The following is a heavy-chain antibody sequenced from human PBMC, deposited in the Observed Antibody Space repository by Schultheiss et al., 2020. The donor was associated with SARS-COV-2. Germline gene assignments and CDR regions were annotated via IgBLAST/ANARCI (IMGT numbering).Heavy chain of an antibody. CDR3: ASEPPGIAVAGRRGTLLD. J-gene: IGHJ4*02. D-gene: IGHD6-19*01. CDR1: GGSISSYY. Sequence: SQTLSLTCTVSGGSISSYYWSWIRQPAGKGLEWIWRIYTSGSTNYNPSLKSRVTMSVDTSKNQFSLKLSSVTAADTAVYYCASEPPGIAVAGRRGTLLDWGQGTLVTVSS. V-gene: IGHV4-4*07. CDR2: IYTSGST.